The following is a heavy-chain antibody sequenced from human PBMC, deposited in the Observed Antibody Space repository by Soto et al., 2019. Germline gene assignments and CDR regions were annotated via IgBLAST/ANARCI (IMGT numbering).Heavy chain of an antibody. Sequence: QLQVQESGPGQVKASQTLSLTCTVSGGSITSHHYYWDWIRQPPGKGLEWIGSIYSGGNTYYNPSLRSRLTIFVDTAKNQISLKLSSVTAADSAIYYCGSGPSTTWIDNWGLGTQVSVSS. V-gene: IGHV4-39*01. CDR3: GSGPSTTWIDN. D-gene: IGHD2-2*01. CDR2: IYSGGNT. CDR1: GGSITSHHYY. J-gene: IGHJ4*02.